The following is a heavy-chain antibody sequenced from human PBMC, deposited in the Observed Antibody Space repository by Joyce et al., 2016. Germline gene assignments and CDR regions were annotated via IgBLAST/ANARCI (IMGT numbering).Heavy chain of an antibody. V-gene: IGHV3-48*01. Sequence: EVQLVESGGGLVQPGGSLRLSCAASGFSFNTFGIIWVRQAPGKGLEWLSYIGASNGTIYYADSVKGRFTISRDNAKNSVYLQMNSLRGEDTAVYYCAGVGRTGYTCDYWGQGTLVTVSS. CDR2: IGASNGTI. J-gene: IGHJ4*02. D-gene: IGHD5-24*01. CDR3: AGVGRTGYTCDY. CDR1: GFSFNTFG.